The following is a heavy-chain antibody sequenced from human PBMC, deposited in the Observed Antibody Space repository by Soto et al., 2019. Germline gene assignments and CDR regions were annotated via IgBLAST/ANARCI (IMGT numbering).Heavy chain of an antibody. CDR1: GFTFSDYY. V-gene: IGHV3-11*05. CDR2: ISVSSTYA. CDR3: AKDLYYDFWSGSYGMDV. D-gene: IGHD3-3*01. Sequence: GGSLRLSCAAPGFTFSDYYMSWIPQAPEKGLESVAYISVSSTYANYGDSVEGGFTISRDNAENSLFLQMNSLRAEDTALYYCAKDLYYDFWSGSYGMDVWGQGTTVTVSS. J-gene: IGHJ6*02.